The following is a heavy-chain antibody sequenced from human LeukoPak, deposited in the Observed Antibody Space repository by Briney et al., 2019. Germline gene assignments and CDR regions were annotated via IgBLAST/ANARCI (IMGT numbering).Heavy chain of an antibody. CDR1: GFTFSSYG. CDR3: AREAYCGGDCYYHLVRSTPDDAFDI. CDR2: IRYDGSNK. V-gene: IGHV3-30*02. Sequence: GGSLRLSCAASGFTFSSYGMHWVRQAPGKGLEWVAFIRYDGSNKYYADSVKGRFTISRDNSKNTLYLQMNSLRAEDTAVYYCAREAYCGGDCYYHLVRSTPDDAFDIWGQGTMVTVSS. J-gene: IGHJ3*02. D-gene: IGHD2-21*02.